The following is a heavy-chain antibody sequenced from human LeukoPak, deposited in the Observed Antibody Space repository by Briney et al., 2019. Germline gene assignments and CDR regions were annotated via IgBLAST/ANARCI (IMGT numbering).Heavy chain of an antibody. J-gene: IGHJ4*02. CDR3: VNDQARQRGY. CDR2: INADESEK. CDR1: GFTFSNYW. V-gene: IGHV3-7*01. D-gene: IGHD2-2*01. Sequence: AGSLRLSCAVSGFTFSNYWMSWVRQTPGGGLEWVANINADESEKYYVDSVKGRFTISRDNGESSLYLQMNSLRADDTAVYYCVNDQARQRGYWGQGTRATVSS.